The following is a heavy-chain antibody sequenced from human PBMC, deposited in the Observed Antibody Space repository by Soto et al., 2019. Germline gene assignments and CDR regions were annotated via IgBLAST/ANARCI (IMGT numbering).Heavy chain of an antibody. J-gene: IGHJ6*03. CDR2: ISYDGSNK. CDR1: GVTFSSYA. V-gene: IGHV3-30*18. CDR3: AKVSGNWNYYYYMDV. Sequence: GGSLRLSCAASGVTFSSYAMSWVRQAPGKGLEWVAVISYDGSNKYYADSVKGRFTISRDNSKNTLYLQMNSLRAEDTAVYCCAKVSGNWNYYYYMDVWGKGTTVTVSS. D-gene: IGHD1-20*01.